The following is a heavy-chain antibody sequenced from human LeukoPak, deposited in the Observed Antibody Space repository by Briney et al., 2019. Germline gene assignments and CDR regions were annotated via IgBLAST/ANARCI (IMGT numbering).Heavy chain of an antibody. J-gene: IGHJ5*01. V-gene: IGHV4-39*01. CDR3: AVLLYRHYHWFDS. CDR2: IYYNGDT. CDR1: LASTSRNIFY. D-gene: IGHD3-16*02. Sequence: SSETLSLTCSVSLASTSRNIFYWGWIRQPPGEGLEWIRTIYYNGDTFYNPSLKRRVTMSVDTSASQFSLKLPSVTAADTAVYYCAVLLYRHYHWFDSWGRGTLVSVSS.